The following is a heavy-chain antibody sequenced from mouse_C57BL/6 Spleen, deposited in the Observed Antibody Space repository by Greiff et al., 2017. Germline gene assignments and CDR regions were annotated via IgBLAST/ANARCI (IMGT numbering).Heavy chain of an antibody. CDR2: ISNGGGST. CDR1: GFTFSDYY. J-gene: IGHJ2*01. D-gene: IGHD2-5*01. CDR3: ARHEDYSNYFDY. V-gene: IGHV5-12*01. Sequence: EVPLQEPGGGLVQPGGSLQLSCAASGFTFSDYYMYWVRQTPEKRLEWVAYISNGGGSTYYPDTVKGRFTLSRDNAKNTLYLQMSRLKSEDTAMYYCARHEDYSNYFDYWGQGTTLTVAS.